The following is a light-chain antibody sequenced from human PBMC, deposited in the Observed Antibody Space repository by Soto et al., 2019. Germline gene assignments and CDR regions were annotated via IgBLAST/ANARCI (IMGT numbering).Light chain of an antibody. CDR3: QQYNSYPAT. V-gene: IGKV1-5*03. Sequence: DIQMTQSPSTLSASVGDRVTITCRASQGISSWLAWYQQKPGKAPKLLIYKASSLESGVPSRFSGSGSGTEFTLTISSLQPDDFATYYCQQYNSYPATFGQGTKVEIK. J-gene: IGKJ1*01. CDR2: KAS. CDR1: QGISSW.